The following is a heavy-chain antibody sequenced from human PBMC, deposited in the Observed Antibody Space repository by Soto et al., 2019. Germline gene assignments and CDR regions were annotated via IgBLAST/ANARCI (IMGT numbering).Heavy chain of an antibody. CDR1: GFTFGDYA. J-gene: IGHJ3*02. CDR2: IRSKAYGGTT. D-gene: IGHD3-3*01. V-gene: IGHV3-49*03. Sequence: SGGSLRLSCTASGFTFGDYAMSWFRQAPGKGLEWVGFIRSKAYGGTTEYAASVKGRFTISRDNAKNSLYLQMNSLRADDTAVYYCARDQDDSSDAFDIWGQGTMVTVSS. CDR3: ARDQDDSSDAFDI.